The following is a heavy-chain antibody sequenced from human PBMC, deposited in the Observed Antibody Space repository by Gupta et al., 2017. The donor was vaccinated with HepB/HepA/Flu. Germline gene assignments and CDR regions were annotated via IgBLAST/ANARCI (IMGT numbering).Heavy chain of an antibody. CDR1: GFRFDAYG. Sequence: EVQLVESGGGLVQPGRPLRLACAASGFRFDAYGMHWVRQFPGRGLEGVSGISSNSGSIRYADSVKGRFTISRDNDKDSLYLQMNSLKPEDTAFYFCTKEREKAVTPEFDRWGQGTLVTVSS. D-gene: IGHD4-17*01. CDR3: TKEREKAVTPEFDR. J-gene: IGHJ4*02. V-gene: IGHV3-9*01. CDR2: ISSNSGSI.